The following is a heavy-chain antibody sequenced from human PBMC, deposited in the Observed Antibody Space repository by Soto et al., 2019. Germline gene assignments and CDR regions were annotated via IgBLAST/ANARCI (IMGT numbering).Heavy chain of an antibody. CDR3: ARDPYYYDSSGRNYYGMDV. CDR1: GGTFSSYA. Sequence: QVQLMQSGAEVKKPGSSVKVSCKASGGTFSSYAISWVRQAPGQGLEWMGGIIPIFGTANYAQKFQGRVTITADESTSTAYMELSSLRSEDTAVYYCARDPYYYDSSGRNYYGMDVWGQGTTVTVSS. D-gene: IGHD3-22*01. CDR2: IIPIFGTA. V-gene: IGHV1-69*01. J-gene: IGHJ6*02.